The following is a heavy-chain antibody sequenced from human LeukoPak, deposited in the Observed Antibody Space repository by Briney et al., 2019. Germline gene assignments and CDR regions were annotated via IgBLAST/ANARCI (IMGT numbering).Heavy chain of an antibody. V-gene: IGHV3-23*01. Sequence: GGSLRLSCAASGFPFSTYVMSWVRQAPGKGLDWVSDISGSGGNTYYADSVKGRFTISRDNAKNTLYLQMNSLRAEDTAVYYCARAGYCSSTSCLNWFDPWGQGTLVTVSS. CDR2: ISGSGGNT. D-gene: IGHD2-2*01. J-gene: IGHJ5*02. CDR3: ARAGYCSSTSCLNWFDP. CDR1: GFPFSTYV.